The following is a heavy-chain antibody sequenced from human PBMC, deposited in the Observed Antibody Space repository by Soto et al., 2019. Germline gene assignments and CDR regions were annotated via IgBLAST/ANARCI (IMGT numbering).Heavy chain of an antibody. V-gene: IGHV3-21*01. CDR3: ARGLHCSGGCYVFDY. CDR1: GFTLSSYS. J-gene: IGHJ4*02. CDR2: ISSSSSYI. D-gene: IGHD2-15*01. Sequence: EVQLVESGGGLVKTGGSLRLSCAASGFTLSSYSMNWVRQAPGKWLEWVSSISSSSSYIYYADSVKGRFTISRDNAKNSRYLQMNSLRAEDTAVYYCARGLHCSGGCYVFDYWGQGTLVTVSS.